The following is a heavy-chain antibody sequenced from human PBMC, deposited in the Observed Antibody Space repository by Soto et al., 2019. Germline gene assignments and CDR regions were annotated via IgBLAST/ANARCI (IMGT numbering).Heavy chain of an antibody. CDR2: ISAYNGNT. CDR1: GYTFTSYG. CDR3: AISPYYYGSGSYFDY. J-gene: IGHJ4*02. D-gene: IGHD3-10*01. Sequence: QVQLVQSGAAVKKPGASVKVSCKASGYTFTSYGISWVRQAPGQGLEWMGWISAYNGNTNYAQKLQGRVTMTTDTSTSTAYMELRSLRSDDTAVYYCAISPYYYGSGSYFDYWGQGTLVTVSS. V-gene: IGHV1-18*01.